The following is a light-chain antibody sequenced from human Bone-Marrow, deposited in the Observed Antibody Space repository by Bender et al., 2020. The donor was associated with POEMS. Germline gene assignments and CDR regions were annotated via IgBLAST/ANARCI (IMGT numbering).Light chain of an antibody. J-gene: IGLJ3*02. CDR1: SSNIGAHA. Sequence: QSVLTQPPSASVTPGQRVTISCSGGSSNIGAHAVNWYQHLPGTAPKLLIYSSHRRPSEVPDRFSGSRSGTSASLAISGLQAEDEATYYCCSYAGTYTWAFGGGTQVTVL. CDR3: CSYAGTYTWA. V-gene: IGLV1-44*01. CDR2: SSH.